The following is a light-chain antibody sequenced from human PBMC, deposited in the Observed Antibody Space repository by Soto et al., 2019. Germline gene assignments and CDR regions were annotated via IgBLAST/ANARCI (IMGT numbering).Light chain of an antibody. CDR1: QSISSW. Sequence: DIQMTQSPSTLSASVGDRVTIICRASQSISSWLAWYQQKPGKAPKLLIYKASSLESGVPSRFSGSGSGTEFTLTISRLQPADFATYYCQQYNTYAWTFGQGTKVEIK. J-gene: IGKJ1*01. CDR3: QQYNTYAWT. V-gene: IGKV1-5*03. CDR2: KAS.